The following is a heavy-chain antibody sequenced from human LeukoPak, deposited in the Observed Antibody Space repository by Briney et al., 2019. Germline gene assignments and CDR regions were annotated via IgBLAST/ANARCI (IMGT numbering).Heavy chain of an antibody. J-gene: IGHJ4*02. CDR1: GYSFTSYW. Sequence: GESLKISCQGSGYSFTSYWIGWVRQMPGKGLEWMGIIYPGDSDTRYSPSSQGQVTISADKSISTAYLQWSSLKASDTAMYYCARLSAGDYEIYYFDYWGQGTLVTVSS. V-gene: IGHV5-51*01. D-gene: IGHD4-17*01. CDR3: ARLSAGDYEIYYFDY. CDR2: IYPGDSDT.